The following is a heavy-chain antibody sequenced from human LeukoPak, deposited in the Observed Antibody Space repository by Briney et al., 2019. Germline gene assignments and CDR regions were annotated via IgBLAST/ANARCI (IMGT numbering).Heavy chain of an antibody. V-gene: IGHV3-48*03. CDR2: ISGSGFAI. CDR1: GFTFSSYE. Sequence: PGGSLRLSCAASGFTFSSYEMTWVRQAPGKGLEWLSYISGSGFAIYYADPVKGRFTISGDNAKNSLYLQMSSLRAEDTAVYYCAREGDVHNWNDGYYFDHWGQGTLVTVSS. D-gene: IGHD1-20*01. J-gene: IGHJ4*02. CDR3: AREGDVHNWNDGYYFDH.